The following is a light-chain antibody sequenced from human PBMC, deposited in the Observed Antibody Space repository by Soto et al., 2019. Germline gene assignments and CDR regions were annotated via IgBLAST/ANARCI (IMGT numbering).Light chain of an antibody. CDR3: QQFNSYPLS. J-gene: IGKJ4*01. V-gene: IGKV1-9*01. Sequence: DIHLTQSPSFLSASVGDRVTITCRASQGIASSLAWYQQKAGKAPKLLFYAASTLERGVPSRFSGSGPGTEFTLTISSLQPEDFAIYYCQQFNSYPLSFGGGTKVEIK. CDR2: AAS. CDR1: QGIASS.